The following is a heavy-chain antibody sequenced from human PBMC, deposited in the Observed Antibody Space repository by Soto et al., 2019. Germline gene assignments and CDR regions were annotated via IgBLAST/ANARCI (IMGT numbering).Heavy chain of an antibody. CDR1: GFTFGDYA. V-gene: IGHV3-49*03. CDR3: TRGTAGWYKVVTFDY. J-gene: IGHJ4*02. CDR2: MRSKAYGGTT. Sequence: GGSLRLSCTASGFTFGDYAMSWFRQAPGKGLEWVGFMRSKAYGGTTEYAASVKGRFTISRDDSKSIAYLQMNSLKTEDTAVYYCTRGTAGWYKVVTFDYWGQGTLVTVPQ. D-gene: IGHD6-19*01.